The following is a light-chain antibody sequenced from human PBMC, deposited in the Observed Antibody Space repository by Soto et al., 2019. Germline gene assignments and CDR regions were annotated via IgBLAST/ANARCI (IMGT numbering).Light chain of an antibody. CDR3: QQYFASSWT. V-gene: IGKV3-20*01. Sequence: EIVLTQSPGTLSSSPGERATLSCRASQRIDNRYFAWYQHKPGQAPRLLIYATSSRATGIQNRFGGSGSGTNFTLTINRLEPEDFAVYSGQQYFASSWTFGQGTKVDIK. CDR1: QRIDNRY. CDR2: ATS. J-gene: IGKJ1*01.